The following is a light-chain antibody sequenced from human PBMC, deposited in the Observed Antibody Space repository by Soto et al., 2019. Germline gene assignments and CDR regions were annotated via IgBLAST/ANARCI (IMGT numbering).Light chain of an antibody. CDR1: SSNIGAGYD. V-gene: IGLV1-40*01. Sequence: QSVLTQPPSVSGAPGQRVTISCTGSSSNIGAGYDVHWYQQFPGTAPKVLIYANSNRPSGVPDRFSGSKSGTSASLAITGLQAEDEAEYYCQSYDSGLSGSVFGGGTKLTVL. J-gene: IGLJ2*01. CDR2: ANS. CDR3: QSYDSGLSGSV.